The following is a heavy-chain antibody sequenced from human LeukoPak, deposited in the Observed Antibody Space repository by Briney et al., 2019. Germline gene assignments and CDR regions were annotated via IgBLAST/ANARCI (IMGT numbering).Heavy chain of an antibody. V-gene: IGHV3-7*01. J-gene: IGHJ4*02. CDR3: ARDGDYYDSSGYYFEPSFDY. Sequence: PGGSLRLSCTTSGITFSNSWMSWVRQAPGKGLEWVATIRPDGSEGYYADSVRGRFTISRDNSKNTLYLQMNSLRAEDTAVYYCARDGDYYDSSGYYFEPSFDYWGQGTLVTVSS. D-gene: IGHD3-22*01. CDR1: GITFSNSW. CDR2: IRPDGSEG.